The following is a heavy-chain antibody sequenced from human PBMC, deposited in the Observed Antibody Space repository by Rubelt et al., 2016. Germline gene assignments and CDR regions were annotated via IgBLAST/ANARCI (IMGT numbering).Heavy chain of an antibody. V-gene: IGHV2-5*02. J-gene: IGHJ3*02. CDR2: IYWDDDK. CDR3: ALNNWNDGGGAFDI. Sequence: QITLKESGPTLVKPTQALTLTCTFSGFSLSTSGVGVGWIRQPPGKALEWLALIYWDDDKRYSPSLKSRLTITKDTSKNQVVLTMTNMDPVDTATYYCALNNWNDGGGAFDIWGQGTMVTVSS. D-gene: IGHD1-1*01. CDR1: GFSLSTSGVG.